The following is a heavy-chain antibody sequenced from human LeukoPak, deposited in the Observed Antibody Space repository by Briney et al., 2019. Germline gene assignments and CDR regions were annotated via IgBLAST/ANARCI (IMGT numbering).Heavy chain of an antibody. D-gene: IGHD1-26*01. V-gene: IGHV3-30*04. CDR3: AKDADNSGSYQSPGY. Sequence: GGSLRLSCAAAGFTFSSYAMHWVRQAPGKGLEWVAVISYDGSNKYYADSVKGRFTISRDNSKNTLYLQMNGLRAEDTAVYYCAKDADNSGSYQSPGYWGQGTLVTVSS. CDR1: GFTFSSYA. J-gene: IGHJ4*02. CDR2: ISYDGSNK.